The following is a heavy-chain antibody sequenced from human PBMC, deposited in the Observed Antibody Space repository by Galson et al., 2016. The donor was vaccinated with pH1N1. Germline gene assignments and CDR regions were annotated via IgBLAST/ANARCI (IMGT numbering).Heavy chain of an antibody. CDR3: AKVRGCLTGEFDC. D-gene: IGHD7-27*01. J-gene: IGHJ4*02. CDR2: ISWNSGSI. CDR1: GFTFDDYA. Sequence: SLRLSCAASGFTFDDYAMHWVRQAPGKGLEWVSGISWNSGSIGYADSVKGRFTISRDNAKNSLYLQMNSLRAEDTALYYCAKVRGCLTGEFDCWGQGTLVTVSS. V-gene: IGHV3-9*01.